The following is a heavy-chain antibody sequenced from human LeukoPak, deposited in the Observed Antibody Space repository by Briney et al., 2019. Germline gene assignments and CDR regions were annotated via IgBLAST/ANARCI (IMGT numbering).Heavy chain of an antibody. CDR1: GFTFSSYA. CDR3: ARDRPRRVGAIDY. D-gene: IGHD1-26*01. CDR2: ISYDGSNK. J-gene: IGHJ4*02. Sequence: GRSLRLSCAASGFTFSSYAMHWVRQAPGKGLGWVAVISYDGSNKYYADSVKGRFTISRDNSKNTLYLQMNSLRAEDTAVYYCARDRPRRVGAIDYWGQGTLVTVSS. V-gene: IGHV3-30-3*01.